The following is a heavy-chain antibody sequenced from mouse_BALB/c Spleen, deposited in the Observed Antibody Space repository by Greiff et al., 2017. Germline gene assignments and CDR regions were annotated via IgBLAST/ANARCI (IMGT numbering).Heavy chain of an antibody. V-gene: IGHV1-14*01. Sequence: VQLQQSGPELVKPGASVKMSCKASGYTFTSYVMHWVKQKPGQGLEWIGYINPYNDGTKYNEKFKGKATLPSDRSSSTAYMELSSLTSEDSAVYYCARDYYGSSYDAMDYWGQGTSVTVSS. CDR1: GYTFTSYV. CDR3: ARDYYGSSYDAMDY. D-gene: IGHD1-1*01. J-gene: IGHJ4*01. CDR2: INPYNDGT.